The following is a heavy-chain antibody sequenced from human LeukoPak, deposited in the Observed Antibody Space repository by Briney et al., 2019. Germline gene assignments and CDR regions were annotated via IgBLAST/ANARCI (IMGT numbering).Heavy chain of an antibody. CDR2: INAYNGNT. J-gene: IGHJ5*02. CDR3: ARMAAWFGELELRNWFDP. CDR1: GYTFSSYG. Sequence: ASVKVSCKASGYTFSSYGISWVRQAPGQGLEWMGWINAYNGNTNYAQKLQGRVTMTTDTSTSTAYMELRSLRSDDTAVYYCARMAAWFGELELRNWFDPWGQGTLVTVSS. V-gene: IGHV1-18*01. D-gene: IGHD3-10*01.